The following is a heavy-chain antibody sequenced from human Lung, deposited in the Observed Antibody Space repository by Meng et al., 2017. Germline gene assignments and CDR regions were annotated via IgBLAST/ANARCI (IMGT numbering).Heavy chain of an antibody. CDR2: MKSNVDGGTV. V-gene: IGHV3-15*01. J-gene: IGHJ4*01. CDR3: SGHVDY. Sequence: VRRVECGGGLGRPGGSPRLSCAASRLTFSTAWIPWVRPATGKGLEWIGCMKSNVDGGTVDYAADVKGSFFISSDDSENLFYLHMNSLKTEDKAVYYCSGHVDYWGHGTLVTVSS. CDR1: RLTFSTAW.